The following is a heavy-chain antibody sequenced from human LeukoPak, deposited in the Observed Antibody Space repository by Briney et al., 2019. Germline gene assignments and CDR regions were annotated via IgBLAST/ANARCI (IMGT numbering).Heavy chain of an antibody. CDR1: GFTFSYYW. CDR3: ARPRGFGEVFDN. D-gene: IGHD3-10*01. J-gene: IGHJ4*02. Sequence: PGGSLRLSCAASGFTFSYYWMAWVRQAPGKGLEWVANIKQDGSETKYVDSVKGRFTISRDNGKNSLYLEMNSLRAEDTAVYYCARPRGFGEVFDNWGQGTLVTVSS. CDR2: IKQDGSET. V-gene: IGHV3-7*01.